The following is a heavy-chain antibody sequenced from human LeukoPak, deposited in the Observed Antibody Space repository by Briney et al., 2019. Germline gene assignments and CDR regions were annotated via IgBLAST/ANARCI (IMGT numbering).Heavy chain of an antibody. CDR3: SRESTFGAVADFNY. D-gene: IGHD3-16*01. V-gene: IGHV1-18*01. J-gene: IGHJ4*02. Sequence: ASVKVSCKTSGYNFTTFGIAWVRQAPGQGLEWMGWINANNGETHYAQKFHDRVTMTTDSSTNTAYMELRGLKSDDSPMYYCSRESTFGAVADFNYWSQGTLVTVSS. CDR2: INANNGET. CDR1: GYNFTTFG.